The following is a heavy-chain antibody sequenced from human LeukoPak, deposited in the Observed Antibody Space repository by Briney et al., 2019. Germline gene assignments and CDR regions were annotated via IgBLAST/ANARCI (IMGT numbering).Heavy chain of an antibody. Sequence: GGSLRLSCVASGFTFSRYDVHWVRQAPGKGLEWVAVIAYDGNSKIYADSVKGRFTISRDNSKNTLYLQMNSLRAADTAVYYCAKDPTHYRVWDDYDSTVLSYWGQGTLVTVSS. V-gene: IGHV3-30-3*01. J-gene: IGHJ4*02. CDR1: GFTFSRYD. D-gene: IGHD3-22*01. CDR2: IAYDGNSK. CDR3: AKDPTHYRVWDDYDSTVLSY.